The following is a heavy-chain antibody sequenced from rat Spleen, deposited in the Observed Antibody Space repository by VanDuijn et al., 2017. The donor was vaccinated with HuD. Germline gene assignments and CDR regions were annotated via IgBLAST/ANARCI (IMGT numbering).Heavy chain of an antibody. J-gene: IGHJ2*01. CDR2: ISPGGVST. D-gene: IGHD1-12*02. CDR1: GFTFSNYG. CDR3: AADYFDGTYYPFDY. V-gene: IGHV5-19*01. Sequence: EVQLVESGGGLVQPGRSLKLSCVASGFTFSNYGMHWIRQAPTKGLEWVTSISPGGVSTFYRDSVKGRFTISRDNAKSTLYLQMDSQRSEDTATYYCAADYFDGTYYPFDYWGQGIMVTVSS.